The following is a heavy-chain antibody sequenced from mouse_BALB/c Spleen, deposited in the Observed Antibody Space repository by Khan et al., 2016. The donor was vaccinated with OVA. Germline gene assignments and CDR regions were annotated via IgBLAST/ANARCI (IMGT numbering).Heavy chain of an antibody. V-gene: IGHV3-1*02. J-gene: IGHJ2*01. D-gene: IGHD1-2*01. CDR2: ISYSGST. CDR1: GYSITSGYG. CDR3: ARTARIKY. Sequence: EVKLEESGPDLVKPSQSLSLTCTVTGYSITSGYGWNWIRQFPGNKLEWMGYISYSGSTNYNPSLKSRISITRDTSKNQFFLQLNSVTTEDTATYYWARTARIKYWGQGTTLTVSS.